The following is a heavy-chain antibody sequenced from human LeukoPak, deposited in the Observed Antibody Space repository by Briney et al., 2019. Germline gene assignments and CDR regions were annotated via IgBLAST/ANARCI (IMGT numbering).Heavy chain of an antibody. J-gene: IGHJ4*02. V-gene: IGHV3-30*18. Sequence: GRSLRPSCAASGFTFSSYGMHWVRQAPGKGLEWVAVISYDGSNKYYADSVKGRLTISRDNSNNTLYLQMNSLSAEDTAVYYCAKDPYRYEYYFDYWGQGTLVTVSS. CDR2: ISYDGSNK. D-gene: IGHD5-18*01. CDR3: AKDPYRYEYYFDY. CDR1: GFTFSSYG.